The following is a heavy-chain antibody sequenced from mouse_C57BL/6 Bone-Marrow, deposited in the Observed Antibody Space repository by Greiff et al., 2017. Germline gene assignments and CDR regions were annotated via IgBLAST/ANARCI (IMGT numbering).Heavy chain of an antibody. CDR1: GYTFTDHT. D-gene: IGHD1-1*01. Sequence: QVQLQQSDAELVKPGASVKISCKVSGYTFTDHTIHWMKQRPEQGLEWIGYIYPRDGSTKYNEKFKGKATLTADKSSSTAYMQLNSLTSEDSAVYFCARQEENYYGTLYFDVWGTGTTVTVSS. V-gene: IGHV1-78*01. CDR3: ARQEENYYGTLYFDV. CDR2: IYPRDGST. J-gene: IGHJ1*03.